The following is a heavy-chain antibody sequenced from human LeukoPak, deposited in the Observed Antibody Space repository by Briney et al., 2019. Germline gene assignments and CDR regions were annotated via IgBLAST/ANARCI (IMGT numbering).Heavy chain of an antibody. CDR3: VRTNGGTYYDY. Sequence: GGSLRLSCAASGFIFTDYDLHWVRQPPGKGLEWVSVFGIAGDTYYADSVKGRFTISRDVAKNSLYLQMNNLRAGDTAVYYCVRTNGGTYYDYWGQGTLVTVSS. D-gene: IGHD1-26*01. CDR1: GFIFTDYD. J-gene: IGHJ4*02. CDR2: FGIAGDT. V-gene: IGHV3-13*01.